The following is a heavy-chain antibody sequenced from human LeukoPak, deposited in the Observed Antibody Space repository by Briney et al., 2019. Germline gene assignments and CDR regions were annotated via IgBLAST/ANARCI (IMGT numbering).Heavy chain of an antibody. CDR2: IRYDGSSK. V-gene: IGHV3-30*02. CDR3: AKPSGSGVDY. D-gene: IGHD1-26*01. CDR1: GFSFSSYG. J-gene: IGHJ4*01. Sequence: GGSLRLSCAASGFSFSSYGMDWVRQAPGKGLEWVAFIRYDGSSKYYADSVKGRFTISRDNSKNTLYLQMNSLRAEDTAVYYCAKPSGSGVDYWGQGTRVTVSS.